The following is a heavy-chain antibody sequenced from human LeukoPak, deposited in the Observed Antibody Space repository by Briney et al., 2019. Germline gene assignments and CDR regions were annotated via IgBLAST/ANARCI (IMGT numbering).Heavy chain of an antibody. Sequence: GGSLRLSCVASELTFSTNAMSWVRQAPGKGLEWVSAISGSGSTTYYADSVKGRFTSSRDNSKNTLFLQMNSLRGDDTAVYYCAKAATWAFHWFDPWGQGTQVTVSS. CDR2: ISGSGSTT. D-gene: IGHD7-27*01. J-gene: IGHJ5*02. CDR3: AKAATWAFHWFDP. V-gene: IGHV3-23*01. CDR1: ELTFSTNA.